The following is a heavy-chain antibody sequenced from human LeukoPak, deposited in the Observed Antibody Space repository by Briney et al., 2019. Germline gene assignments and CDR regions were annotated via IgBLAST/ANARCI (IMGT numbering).Heavy chain of an antibody. D-gene: IGHD3-10*01. CDR2: IYSGGST. J-gene: IGHJ4*02. V-gene: IGHV3-66*01. CDR3: AREESYYGSGSPAPDY. CDR1: GFTVSSNY. Sequence: GGSPRLSCAASGFTVSSNYMSWVRQAPGKGLEWVSVIYSGGSTYYADSVKGRFTISRDNSKNTLYLQMNSLRAEDTAVYYCAREESYYGSGSPAPDYWGQGTLVTVSS.